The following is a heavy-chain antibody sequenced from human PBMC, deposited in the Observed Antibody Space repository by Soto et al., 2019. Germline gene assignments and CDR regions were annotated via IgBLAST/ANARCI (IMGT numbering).Heavy chain of an antibody. CDR1: GFTFDDYA. Sequence: EVQVVESGGGLVQPGRSLRLSCAASGFTFDDYAMHWVRQAPGKGLEWVSGISWNSGSIGYADSVKGRFTISRDNAKNSLYLQMNSLRAEDTALYYCAKARIVVVTADAFDIWGQGTMVTVSS. CDR3: AKARIVVVTADAFDI. D-gene: IGHD2-21*02. J-gene: IGHJ3*02. V-gene: IGHV3-9*01. CDR2: ISWNSGSI.